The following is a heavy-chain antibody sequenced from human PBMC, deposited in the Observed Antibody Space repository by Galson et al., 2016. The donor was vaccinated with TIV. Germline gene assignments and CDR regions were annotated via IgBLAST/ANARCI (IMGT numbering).Heavy chain of an antibody. CDR3: ARGATSDWPFDY. J-gene: IGHJ4*02. CDR2: INAGNGDT. D-gene: IGHD6-19*01. V-gene: IGHV1-3*01. CDR1: GYTFTTYA. Sequence: CKASGYTFTTYAIHWVRQAPGHGLAWMGWINAGNGDTKYSQKFQGRVTISRDTSASTAYMELSSLTSEDTAMYYCARGATSDWPFDYWGQATLVTVSS.